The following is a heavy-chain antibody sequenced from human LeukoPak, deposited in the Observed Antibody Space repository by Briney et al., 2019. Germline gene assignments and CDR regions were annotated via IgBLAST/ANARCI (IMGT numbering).Heavy chain of an antibody. CDR1: GYTFTSYY. V-gene: IGHV1-46*01. CDR2: ISPSGTT. D-gene: IGHD3-10*01. Sequence: GASVKVSCKASGYTFTSYYIHWVRQAPGKGLEWMGQISPSGTTTYAQKFKGRVTMTRDKSTSTVNMDLSDLTFEDTDVYHCAKDSGAYGLDYWGQGTLLTVSS. J-gene: IGHJ4*02. CDR3: AKDSGAYGLDY.